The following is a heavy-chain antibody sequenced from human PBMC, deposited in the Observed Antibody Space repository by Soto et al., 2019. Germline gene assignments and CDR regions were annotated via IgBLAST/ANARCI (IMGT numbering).Heavy chain of an antibody. Sequence: QVQLVQSGAEVKQPGASVKVSCRASGYTFTNYDISWVRQATGQGLEWMGWVNPDSANTGYAQKFQGRVTMTRDTSISTAYMELNSLTSEDTAIYYCARAIRDQLLSDYWGQGTLVTVSS. CDR3: ARAIRDQLLSDY. D-gene: IGHD1-26*01. V-gene: IGHV1-8*01. J-gene: IGHJ4*02. CDR1: GYTFTNYD. CDR2: VNPDSANT.